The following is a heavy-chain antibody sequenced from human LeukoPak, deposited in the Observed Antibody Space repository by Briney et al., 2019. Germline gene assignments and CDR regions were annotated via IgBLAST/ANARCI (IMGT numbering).Heavy chain of an antibody. CDR3: TRHTSAYNIDY. CDR2: INHSGGT. Sequence: PSETLSLTCAVYGGSFSGYYWSWIRQPPGKGLEWIGEINHSGGTNYNPSLKSRVTIFVDTSKNYFSLKVSSVSAADTAVYYCTRHTSAYNIDYWGQGTLVTVSS. J-gene: IGHJ4*02. V-gene: IGHV4-34*01. CDR1: GGSFSGYY. D-gene: IGHD3-16*01.